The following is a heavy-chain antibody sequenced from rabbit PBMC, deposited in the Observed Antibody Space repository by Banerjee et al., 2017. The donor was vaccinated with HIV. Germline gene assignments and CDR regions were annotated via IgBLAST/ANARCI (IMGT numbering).Heavy chain of an antibody. CDR1: GFTISSSYY. CDR2: MDGGASDST. D-gene: IGHD8-1*01. Sequence: QEQLVESGGDLVQPEGSLTLTCKASGFTISSSYYMSWVRQAPGKGLEWVAWMDGGASDSTDYANWAKGRFTISKTSSTTVTLQMTSLTAADTATYFCARDRDTGSVYYFDLWGQGTLVTVS. J-gene: IGHJ3*01. CDR3: ARDRDTGSVYYFDL. V-gene: IGHV1S45*01.